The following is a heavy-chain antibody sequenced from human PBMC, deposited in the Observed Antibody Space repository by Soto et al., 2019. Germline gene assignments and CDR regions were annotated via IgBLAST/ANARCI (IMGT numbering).Heavy chain of an antibody. V-gene: IGHV4-61*01. D-gene: IGHD5-12*01. Sequence: PSETLSLTCTVSGGSVSSGSYYWSWIRQPPGKGLEWIGYIYYSGSTNYNPSLKSRVTISVDTSKNQFSLKLSSVTAADTAVYYCARDTTIGYYYYGMDVWGQGTTVTVS. CDR1: GGSVSSGSYY. J-gene: IGHJ6*02. CDR3: ARDTTIGYYYYGMDV. CDR2: IYYSGST.